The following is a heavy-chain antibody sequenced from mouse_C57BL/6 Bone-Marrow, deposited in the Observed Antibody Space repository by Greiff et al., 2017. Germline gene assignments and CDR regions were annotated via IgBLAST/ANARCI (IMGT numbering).Heavy chain of an antibody. Sequence: VNVVESGAELARPGASVKMSCKASGYTFTSYTMHWVKQRPGQGLEWIGYINPSSGYTKYNQKFKDKATLTADKSSSTAYMQLSSLTSEDSAVYYCAYYYGSSPDYWGQGTTLTVSS. D-gene: IGHD1-1*01. V-gene: IGHV1-4*01. CDR3: AYYYGSSPDY. CDR2: INPSSGYT. CDR1: GYTFTSYT. J-gene: IGHJ2*01.